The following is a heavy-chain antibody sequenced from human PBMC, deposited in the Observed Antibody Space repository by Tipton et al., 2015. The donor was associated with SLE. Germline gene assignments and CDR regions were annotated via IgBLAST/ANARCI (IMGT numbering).Heavy chain of an antibody. CDR3: ARGGVSLVGATTADY. Sequence: SLRLSCAASGFTFSSYAMHWVRQAPGKGLEWVSSISSSSSYIYYADSVKGRFTISRDNAKNSLYLQMNSLRAEDTAVYYCARGGVSLVGATTADYWGQGTLVTVSS. J-gene: IGHJ4*02. D-gene: IGHD1-26*01. CDR1: GFTFSSYA. CDR2: ISSSSSYI. V-gene: IGHV3-21*01.